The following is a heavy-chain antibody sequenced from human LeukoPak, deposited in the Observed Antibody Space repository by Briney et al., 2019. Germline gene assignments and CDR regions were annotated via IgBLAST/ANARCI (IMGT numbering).Heavy chain of an antibody. V-gene: IGHV3-21*01. Sequence: AGGSLRLSCAASGFTFSSYSMNWVRQAPGKGLEWVSSISSSSSYIYYADSVKGRFSLSRDNSKNSLYLQMNSLRAEDTAAYYCARDSKPSGGKGTTVTVSS. J-gene: IGHJ6*04. CDR2: ISSSSSYI. CDR3: ARDSKPS. CDR1: GFTFSSYS. D-gene: IGHD1-14*01.